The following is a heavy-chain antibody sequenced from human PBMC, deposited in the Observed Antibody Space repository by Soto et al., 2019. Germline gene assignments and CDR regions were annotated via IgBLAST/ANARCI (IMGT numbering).Heavy chain of an antibody. J-gene: IGHJ4*02. CDR1: GFTFTSYW. D-gene: IGHD3-16*01. CDR3: ARGGRGGFDY. V-gene: IGHV3-74*01. Sequence: EVQLVESGGGLVPPGGSLRLSCAASGFTFTSYWMHWVRQAPGKALVWVSSIKSDGSTTNYADSVKGRFTISRDNAKNTVYLQMNSLRAEDTAVYYCARGGRGGFDYWGQGALVTVSS. CDR2: IKSDGSTT.